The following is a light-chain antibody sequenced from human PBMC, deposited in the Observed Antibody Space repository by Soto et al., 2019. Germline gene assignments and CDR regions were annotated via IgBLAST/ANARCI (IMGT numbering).Light chain of an antibody. CDR2: DAS. V-gene: IGKV3-11*01. CDR1: QSVSIH. Sequence: EIVMTQSPATLSVSPGESATLPCRASQSVSIHLGWYQQKPGQAPRLLIYDASNRATGIPARFSGSWSGTDFTLTISSLEPEDFAVYYCQQRSNPITFGQGTRLDIK. J-gene: IGKJ5*01. CDR3: QQRSNPIT.